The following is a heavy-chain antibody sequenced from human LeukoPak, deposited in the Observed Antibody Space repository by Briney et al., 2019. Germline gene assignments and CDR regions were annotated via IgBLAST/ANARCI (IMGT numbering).Heavy chain of an antibody. CDR2: INHSGST. CDR3: ASYCDSSGYSFDY. V-gene: IGHV4-34*01. CDR1: GGSFSGYY. Sequence: SETLSLTCAVYGGSFSGYYWSWIRQPPGKGLEWMGEINHSGSTNYNPSLKSRVTISVDTSKNQFSLKLSSVTAADTAVYYCASYCDSSGYSFDYWGQGTLVTVSS. J-gene: IGHJ4*02. D-gene: IGHD3-22*01.